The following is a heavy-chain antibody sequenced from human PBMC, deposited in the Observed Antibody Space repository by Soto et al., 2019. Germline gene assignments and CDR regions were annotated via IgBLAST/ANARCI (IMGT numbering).Heavy chain of an antibody. CDR1: GFTFSSYG. CDR3: AKEGGLSGSYYISSSYSFDY. V-gene: IGHV3-30*18. CDR2: ISYDGSNT. J-gene: IGHJ4*02. Sequence: ESGGGVVQPGRSLRLSCVASGFTFSSYGLHWVRQAPGKGLGWVAIISYDGSNTYYADSVKGRFTISRDNSKNKLYLQMNSLRAEDTSVYYCAKEGGLSGSYYISSSYSFDYWGQGTLVTVSS. D-gene: IGHD1-26*01.